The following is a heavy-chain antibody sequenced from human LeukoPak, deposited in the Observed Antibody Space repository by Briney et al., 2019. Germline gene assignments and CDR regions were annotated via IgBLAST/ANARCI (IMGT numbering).Heavy chain of an antibody. V-gene: IGHV3-7*01. J-gene: IGHJ4*02. CDR1: GFTFSSYS. CDR3: ASQGGGWYSAEFDY. D-gene: IGHD6-19*01. Sequence: GGSLRLSCAASGFTFSSYSMSLVRQAPGKGLEWVANIKQDGSEKYYVDSVKGRFTISRDNAKNSLYLQMNSLRAEDTAVYYCASQGGGWYSAEFDYWGQGTLVTVSS. CDR2: IKQDGSEK.